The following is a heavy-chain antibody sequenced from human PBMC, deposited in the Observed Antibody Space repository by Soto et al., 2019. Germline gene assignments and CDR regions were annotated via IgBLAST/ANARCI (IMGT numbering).Heavy chain of an antibody. CDR1: GGTFSSYA. Sequence: QVQLVQSGAEVKKPGYSVKVSCKASGGTFSSYAISWVRQAPRQGLEWMGGIIPIFGTANYAQKFQGRVTITADESTSTAYVELSSLRSEEPAVYDFAVTVPPHYGMAVWGQGTTVTVSS. D-gene: IGHD4-17*01. CDR3: AVTVPPHYGMAV. CDR2: IIPIFGTA. V-gene: IGHV1-69*01. J-gene: IGHJ6*02.